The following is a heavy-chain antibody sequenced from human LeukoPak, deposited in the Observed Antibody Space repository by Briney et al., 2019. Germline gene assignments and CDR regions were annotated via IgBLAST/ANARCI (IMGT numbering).Heavy chain of an antibody. V-gene: IGHV1-18*01. D-gene: IGHD1-26*01. CDR1: GYTFTSYG. CDR2: ISDYNGNT. Sequence: GAAVKVSCKSSGYTFTSYGISWVGQPPAQGLEWMGWISDYNGNTNYAQKLLGRVTITTDTSTSTAYMELRSLRTDDTAVYYCARAPTKKWELLEGAFDIWGQGTMVTVSS. CDR3: ARAPTKKWELLEGAFDI. J-gene: IGHJ3*02.